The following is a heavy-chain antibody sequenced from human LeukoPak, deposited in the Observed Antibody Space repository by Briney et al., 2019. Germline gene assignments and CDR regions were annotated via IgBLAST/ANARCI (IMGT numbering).Heavy chain of an antibody. V-gene: IGHV3-23*01. D-gene: IGHD3-22*01. Sequence: GGSLRPSCAASGFTFSSYAMSWVRQAPGKGLEWVSAISGSGGSTYYADSVKGRFTISRDNSKNTLYLQMNSLRAEDTAVYYCAKATDYYDSSGQLYYFDYWGQGTLVTASS. CDR2: ISGSGGST. CDR3: AKATDYYDSSGQLYYFDY. CDR1: GFTFSSYA. J-gene: IGHJ4*02.